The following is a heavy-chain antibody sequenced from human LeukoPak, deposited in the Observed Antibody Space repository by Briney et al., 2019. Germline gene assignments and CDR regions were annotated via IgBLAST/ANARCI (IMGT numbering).Heavy chain of an antibody. J-gene: IGHJ5*02. CDR3: ARGTPLQYYYGSGTPNWFDP. V-gene: IGHV1-18*01. Sequence: ASVKVSCKASGYTFSSYGISWVRQAPGQGLEWMGWISAYNGNTNYAQKLQGRVTMTTDTSTSTAYMELRSLRSDDTAVYYCARGTPLQYYYGSGTPNWFDPWGQGTLVTVSS. CDR1: GYTFSSYG. CDR2: ISAYNGNT. D-gene: IGHD3-10*01.